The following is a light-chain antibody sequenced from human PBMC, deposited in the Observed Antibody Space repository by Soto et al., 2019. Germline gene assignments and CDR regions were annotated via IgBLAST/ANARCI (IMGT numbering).Light chain of an antibody. CDR1: QSISSW. CDR2: KAS. J-gene: IGKJ2*01. Sequence: DIQMTQSPSTLSASVGDRVTITCRASQSISSWLAWYQQKPGPAPKLLIYKASSLESGVPSRFSGSGSGTEFTLTISSLQPDDFATYYCQQYNSYSYTFGQGTKLEIK. V-gene: IGKV1-5*03. CDR3: QQYNSYSYT.